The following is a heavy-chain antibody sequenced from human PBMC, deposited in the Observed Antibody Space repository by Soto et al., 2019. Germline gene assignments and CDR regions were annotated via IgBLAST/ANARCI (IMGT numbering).Heavy chain of an antibody. CDR2: VYYRGRS. J-gene: IGHJ4*02. D-gene: IGHD4-17*01. CDR3: VSQRTTVPTQAYFDY. CDR1: GGSVTNSSYY. Sequence: SETLSLTCTVSGGSVTNSSYYWGWIRQSSGKGLEWIGSVYYRGRSYSKSSVKSRVTISVDTSKNRFSLSLNSVTASDTAVYFCVSQRTTVPTQAYFDYWGPGALVTVSS. V-gene: IGHV4-39*01.